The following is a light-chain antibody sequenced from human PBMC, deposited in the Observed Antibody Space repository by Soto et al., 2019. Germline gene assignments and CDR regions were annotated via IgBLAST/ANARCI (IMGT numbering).Light chain of an antibody. V-gene: IGKV3-11*01. J-gene: IGKJ3*01. Sequence: EIVLTQSPATLSLSPGERATLSCRASQSVSSYLAWYQQKPGQAPRLLIYDASNRATGIPDRFSGSGSGTDFTLTISRVESEDFAVYYCQQRSNWPRVTFGSGTKVDIK. CDR2: DAS. CDR1: QSVSSY. CDR3: QQRSNWPRVT.